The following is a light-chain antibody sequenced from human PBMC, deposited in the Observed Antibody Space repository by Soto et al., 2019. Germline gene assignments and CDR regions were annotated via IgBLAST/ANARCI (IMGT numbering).Light chain of an antibody. CDR2: LGS. V-gene: IGKV2-28*01. J-gene: IGKJ1*01. CDR1: QSLLHSNGYNY. Sequence: DIVMAQSPLSLAVTPGEPASISCRSSQSLLHSNGYNYLDWYLQKPGQSPQLLIYLGSSRASGVPDRFSGSGSGTDFTLKISRVEADDVGVYYCMQALQNPWTFGQGTKVDI. CDR3: MQALQNPWT.